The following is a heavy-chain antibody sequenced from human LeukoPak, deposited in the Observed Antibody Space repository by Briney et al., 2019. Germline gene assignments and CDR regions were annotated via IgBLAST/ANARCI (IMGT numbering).Heavy chain of an antibody. CDR1: GFTFSGFW. CDR2: INSDGSEG. J-gene: IGHJ3*01. V-gene: IGHV3-7*03. Sequence: GGSLRLSCAVSGFTFSGFWMSWSRQAPGKGLEWVASINSDGSEGYYADVVKGRFTIPRDNAKNSLYLQINSLRAEDTAVYYCARSSYRSSSSVWGQGTMVTVSS. CDR3: ARSSYRSSSSV. D-gene: IGHD6-6*01.